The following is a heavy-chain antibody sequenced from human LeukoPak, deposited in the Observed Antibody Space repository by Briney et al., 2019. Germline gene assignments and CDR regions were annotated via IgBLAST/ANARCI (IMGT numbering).Heavy chain of an antibody. D-gene: IGHD4/OR15-4a*01. J-gene: IGHJ4*02. CDR2: FDPEDGET. CDR3: AAMELFPPPFDY. V-gene: IGHV1-24*01. CDR1: GYTLTELS. Sequence: ASVKVSCKVSGYTLTELSMHWVRQAPGKGLEWMGGFDPEDGETIYAQKFQGRVTMTEDTSTDTAYMELSSLRSEDTAVHYCAAMELFPPPFDYWGQGTLVTVSS.